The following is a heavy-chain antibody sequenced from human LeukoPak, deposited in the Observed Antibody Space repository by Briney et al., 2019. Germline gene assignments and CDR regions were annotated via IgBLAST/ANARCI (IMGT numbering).Heavy chain of an antibody. CDR3: ARDLGQYYDTSDNWFDP. D-gene: IGHD3-22*01. J-gene: IGHJ5*02. CDR1: GGSIRSYY. V-gene: IGHV4-59*01. Sequence: PSETLSLTCTVSGGSIRSYYWSWIRQPPGKGLEWIGYIYYSGVTNYNPSLKSRVTFSVDTSKSQFSLKPSSVTAADTAVYYCARDLGQYYDTSDNWFDPWGQGTLVTVSS. CDR2: IYYSGVT.